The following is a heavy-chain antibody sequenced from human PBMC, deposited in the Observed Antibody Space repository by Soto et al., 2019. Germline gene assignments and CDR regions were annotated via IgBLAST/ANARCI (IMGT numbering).Heavy chain of an antibody. Sequence: DVQLVESGGGLIQPGGSLRLSCVASGLTVSGKKYMAWVRQAPVKGPEWVSGVYDLDGTYYADSVRGRFTNSIDSSMTTVYLQMRDLRPEDTAIYFCATWHLREHAYDIWGQGTMVTVSS. J-gene: IGHJ3*02. CDR3: ATWHLREHAYDI. CDR2: VYDLDGT. CDR1: GLTVSGKKY. D-gene: IGHD5-12*01. V-gene: IGHV3-53*01.